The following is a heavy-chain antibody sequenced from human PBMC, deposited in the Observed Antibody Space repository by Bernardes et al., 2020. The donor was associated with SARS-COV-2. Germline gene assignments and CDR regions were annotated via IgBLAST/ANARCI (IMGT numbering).Heavy chain of an antibody. J-gene: IGHJ4*02. V-gene: IGHV4-4*02. CDR1: GGSIRSSYW. Sequence: SETLSLTCAVSGGSIRSSYWWSWVRQPPGKGLEWIGEIYYSGSTNYNPSLKSRVTISVDTSNNQFSLKLSSVTAADTAVYYCARVEYFYDSSVYLYAFDYWGQGTLVTVSS. CDR3: ARVEYFYDSSVYLYAFDY. D-gene: IGHD3-22*01. CDR2: IYYSGST.